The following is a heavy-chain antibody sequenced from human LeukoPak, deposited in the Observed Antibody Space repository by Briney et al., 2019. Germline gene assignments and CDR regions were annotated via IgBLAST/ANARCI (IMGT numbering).Heavy chain of an antibody. CDR3: ARNNAMDV. CDR2: VNRDGSET. J-gene: IGHJ6*02. D-gene: IGHD2-8*01. V-gene: IGHV3-7*03. CDR1: EFTFSTYA. Sequence: PGGSLRLSCAASEFTFSTYAMTWVRQVPGRGPEWVANVNRDGSETYYLDSVKGRFTISKDNAKNSLYLQMNSLRAEDTALYHCARNNAMDVWGQGTTVIVSS.